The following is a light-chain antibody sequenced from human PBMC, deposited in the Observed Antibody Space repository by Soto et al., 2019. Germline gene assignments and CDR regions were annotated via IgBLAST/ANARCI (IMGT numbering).Light chain of an antibody. Sequence: SVLTRLPSVYAAPRHKRTITCSESSSNIGNNYVSWYQQLPGTAPKLLIYDNNKRPSGIPDRFSGSKSGTSATLGITGLQTGDEADYYCGTRDRSLSAGGVFGTGTKVTVL. J-gene: IGLJ1*01. V-gene: IGLV1-51*01. CDR1: SSNIGNNY. CDR2: DNN. CDR3: GTRDRSLSAGGV.